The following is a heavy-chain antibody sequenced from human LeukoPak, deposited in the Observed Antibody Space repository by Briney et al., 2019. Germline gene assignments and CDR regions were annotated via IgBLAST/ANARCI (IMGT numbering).Heavy chain of an antibody. CDR2: IYYSGST. Sequence: SETLSLTCTVSGGSISSSSYYWGWIRQPPGKGLEWIGSIYYSGSTYYNPSLKSRVTISVDTSKNQFSLKLSSVTAADTAVYYCARDRAGGLRFLEWLSAFDYWGQGTLVTVSS. D-gene: IGHD3-3*01. J-gene: IGHJ4*02. V-gene: IGHV4-39*07. CDR3: ARDRAGGLRFLEWLSAFDY. CDR1: GGSISSSSYY.